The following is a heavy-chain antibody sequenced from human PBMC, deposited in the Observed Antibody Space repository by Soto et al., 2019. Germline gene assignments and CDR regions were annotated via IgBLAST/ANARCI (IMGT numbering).Heavy chain of an antibody. V-gene: IGHV3-23*01. D-gene: IGHD2-2*01. CDR3: AKDRVGVEDIVVVPAPLDY. Sequence: PGGSLRLSCAASGFTFSSYAMSWVRQAPGKGLEWVSAISGSGGSTYYADSVKGRFTISRVNSKNTLYLQMNSLRAEDTAVYCCAKDRVGVEDIVVVPAPLDYWGQGTLVTVSS. CDR1: GFTFSSYA. CDR2: ISGSGGST. J-gene: IGHJ4*02.